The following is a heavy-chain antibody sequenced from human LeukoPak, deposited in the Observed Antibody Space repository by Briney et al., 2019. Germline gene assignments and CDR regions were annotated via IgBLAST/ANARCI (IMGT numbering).Heavy chain of an antibody. CDR1: GFTFGDYA. CDR2: ISSSSSYI. D-gene: IGHD3-10*01. CDR3: VCRGVFDY. V-gene: IGHV3-21*01. Sequence: GRSLRLSCTASGFTFGDYAMSWVRQAPGKGLEWVSSISSSSSYIYYADSVKGRFTISRDNAKNSLYLQMNSLRAEDTAVYYCVCRGVFDYWGQGTLVTVSS. J-gene: IGHJ4*02.